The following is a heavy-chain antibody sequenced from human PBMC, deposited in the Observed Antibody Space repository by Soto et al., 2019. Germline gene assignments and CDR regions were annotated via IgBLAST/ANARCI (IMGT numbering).Heavy chain of an antibody. Sequence: PSETLSLTCAVYGGSFSGYYWSWIRQPPGKGLEWIGEINHSGSTNYNPSLKSRVTISVDTSKNQFSLKLSSVTAADTAVYYCARGRTTTAFHYCGQGTLVTVSS. CDR2: INHSGST. J-gene: IGHJ4*02. D-gene: IGHD4-17*01. V-gene: IGHV4-34*01. CDR3: ARGRTTTAFHY. CDR1: GGSFSGYY.